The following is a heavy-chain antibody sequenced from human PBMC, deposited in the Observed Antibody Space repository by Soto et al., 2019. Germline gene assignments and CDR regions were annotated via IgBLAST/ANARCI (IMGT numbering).Heavy chain of an antibody. Sequence: SVKVSYKASGGTFSSYAISWVRQAPGQGLEWMGGIIPIFGTANYAQKFQGRVTITADESTSTAYMELSSLISEDTAVYYCARAAAAGYNWFDPWGQGTLFTVSS. J-gene: IGHJ5*02. V-gene: IGHV1-69*13. D-gene: IGHD6-13*01. CDR3: ARAAAAGYNWFDP. CDR2: IIPIFGTA. CDR1: GGTFSSYA.